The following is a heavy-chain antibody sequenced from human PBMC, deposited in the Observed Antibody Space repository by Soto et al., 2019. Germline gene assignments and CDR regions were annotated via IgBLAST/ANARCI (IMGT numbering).Heavy chain of an antibody. CDR3: AKAKNDYNWDNRPPFDY. Sequence: GGSLRLSCEASGFTLRNYAMTWVRQAPGKELEWVSLISANDVGTYYAESVKTRFTISTDQSRNTVYLQMDSLRADDTAIYYCAKAKNDYNWDNRPPFDYWGQGTLVTVSS. CDR2: ISANDVGT. J-gene: IGHJ4*02. D-gene: IGHD1-20*01. V-gene: IGHV3-23*01. CDR1: GFTLRNYA.